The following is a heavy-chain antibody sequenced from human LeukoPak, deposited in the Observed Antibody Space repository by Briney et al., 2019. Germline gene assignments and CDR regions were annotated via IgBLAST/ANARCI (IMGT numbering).Heavy chain of an antibody. Sequence: GGSLRLSCAASGFIFSTYSMNWVRQAPGKGLEWVSYISSGSNTIYYADSVKGRFTISRDNAENTLYLQMNSLGAEDTAVYYCAVGYFDWLFASFDYWGQGTLVTVSS. CDR2: ISSGSNTI. V-gene: IGHV3-48*01. CDR3: AVGYFDWLFASFDY. J-gene: IGHJ4*02. CDR1: GFIFSTYS. D-gene: IGHD3-9*01.